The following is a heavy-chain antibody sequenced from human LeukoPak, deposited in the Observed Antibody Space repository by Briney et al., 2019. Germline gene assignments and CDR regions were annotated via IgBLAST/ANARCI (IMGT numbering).Heavy chain of an antibody. D-gene: IGHD3-10*01. CDR2: IWFDGNFQ. J-gene: IGHJ5*02. CDR1: GLTFISYG. Sequence: GRSLSLSFAASGLTFISYGMNWVGRAPGKGREWVSVIWFDGNFQYYAYSVKGRFTISRDNSNSTLYLEINSLRVEDTAVYYCARDVVRGLNWFDPWGQGVLVTVSS. CDR3: ARDVVRGLNWFDP. V-gene: IGHV3-33*01.